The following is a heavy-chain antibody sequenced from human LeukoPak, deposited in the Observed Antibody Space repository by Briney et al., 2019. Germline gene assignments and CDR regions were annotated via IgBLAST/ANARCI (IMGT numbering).Heavy chain of an antibody. CDR3: AREYYDILTGYQHWFDP. Sequence: TSQTLSLTCTVSGGSISSGGYYWSWIRQHPGKGLEWIGYIYYSGSTYYNPSLKSRVTISVDTSKNQFSLKLSSVTAADTAVYYCAREYYDILTGYQHWFDPWGQEPWSPSPQ. CDR2: IYYSGST. D-gene: IGHD3-9*01. J-gene: IGHJ5*02. CDR1: GGSISSGGYY. V-gene: IGHV4-31*03.